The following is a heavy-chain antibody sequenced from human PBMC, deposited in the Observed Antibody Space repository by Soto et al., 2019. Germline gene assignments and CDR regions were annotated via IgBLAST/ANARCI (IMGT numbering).Heavy chain of an antibody. D-gene: IGHD3-10*01. CDR2: INHSGST. Sequence: PSETLSLSCAVYGGSFSGYYWSWIRQPPRKGLEWIGEINHSGSTNYNPSLKSRVTISVDTSKNQFSLKLSSVTAADTAVYYCARASMVRGVSYYYYYYGMDVWGQGTTVTVSS. CDR1: GGSFSGYY. CDR3: ARASMVRGVSYYYYYYGMDV. J-gene: IGHJ6*02. V-gene: IGHV4-34*01.